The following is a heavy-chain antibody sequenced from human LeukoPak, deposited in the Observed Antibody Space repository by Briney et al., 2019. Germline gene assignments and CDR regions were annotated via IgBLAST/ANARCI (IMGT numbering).Heavy chain of an antibody. CDR1: GASISSHAW. J-gene: IGHJ4*02. D-gene: IGHD3-10*01. V-gene: IGHV4-4*02. CDR3: ASRRELTGEPY. CDR2: IYHSGST. Sequence: PSGTLSLTCAVSGASISSHAWWTWVRQPPGKGLEWIGEIYHSGSTLFNPSLRSRVSISVDKSSNRFSLQLSSVTAADTAVYYCASRRELTGEPYWGQGTLVSVSS.